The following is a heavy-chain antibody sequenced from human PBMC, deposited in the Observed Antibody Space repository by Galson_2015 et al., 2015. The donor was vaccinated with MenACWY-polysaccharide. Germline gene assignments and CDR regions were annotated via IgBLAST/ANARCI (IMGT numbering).Heavy chain of an antibody. CDR1: GFTFSSYW. CDR2: ISSDGSST. Sequence: SLRLSCAASGFTFSSYWMHWVRHVPGKGLVWVSRISSDGSSTSYADSVKGRFTISRDNAKNTLHLQVNSLRVEDTAVYYCARVQGWYSNDWHHPYYFDYWGQGTLVTVSS. D-gene: IGHD6-13*01. J-gene: IGHJ4*02. V-gene: IGHV3-74*01. CDR3: ARVQGWYSNDWHHPYYFDY.